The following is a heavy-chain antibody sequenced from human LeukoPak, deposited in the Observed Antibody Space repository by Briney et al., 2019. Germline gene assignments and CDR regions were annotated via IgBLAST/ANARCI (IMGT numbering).Heavy chain of an antibody. J-gene: IGHJ3*02. Sequence: ASVKVSCKASGYTFTSYDINWVRQATGQGLEWMGWMNPNSGNTGYAQKFQGRVTITRNTSISTAYMELSSLRSEDTAVYYCAIDANYCSSTSCYDANAFDIWGQGTMVTVSS. CDR3: AIDANYCSSTSCYDANAFDI. D-gene: IGHD2-2*01. CDR2: MNPNSGNT. V-gene: IGHV1-8*03. CDR1: GYTFTSYD.